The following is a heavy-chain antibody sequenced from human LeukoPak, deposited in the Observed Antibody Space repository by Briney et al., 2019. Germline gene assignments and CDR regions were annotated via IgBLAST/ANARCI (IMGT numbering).Heavy chain of an antibody. CDR2: LKSKTDGGTT. CDR3: ATYNYGSFFYGTIRY. V-gene: IGHV3-15*01. CDR1: GITFRSHC. D-gene: IGHD3-10*01. Sequence: GSPRLSCAASGITFRSHCMNRVRQASGKGPELVGSLKSKTDGGTTDYTAPVNGRFSSSRDDSLNTLYLQMNTLKAEDTAVYYCATYNYGSFFYGTIRYWGQGALVTVSS. J-gene: IGHJ4*02.